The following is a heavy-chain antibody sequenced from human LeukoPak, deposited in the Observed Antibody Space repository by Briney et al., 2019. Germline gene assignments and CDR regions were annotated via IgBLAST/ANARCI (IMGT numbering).Heavy chain of an antibody. CDR2: IYHTGNT. J-gene: IGHJ3*02. CDR3: ARLAIAARLAPSDI. CDR1: GGSFNTYY. V-gene: IGHV4-59*08. D-gene: IGHD6-6*01. Sequence: PSETLSLTCTVSGGSFNTYYWSWIRQSPGKGLEWMGYIYHTGNTNYNPSLKSRVTISIDTSQNQFSLNLTSVTAVDTAVYYCARLAIAARLAPSDIWGQGTMVTVSS.